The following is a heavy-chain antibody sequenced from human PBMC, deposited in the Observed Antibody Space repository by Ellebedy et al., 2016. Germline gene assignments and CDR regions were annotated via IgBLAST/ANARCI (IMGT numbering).Heavy chain of an antibody. CDR1: GGSISSYF. J-gene: IGHJ5*02. CDR3: ARAHYYGSGRGNWFDP. CDR2: IYTSGST. Sequence: SETLSLTXTVSGGSISSYFWSWIRQPAGKGLEWIGCIYTSGSTNYNPSLKSRVTMSVDTSKNQFSLKLSSVTAADTAVYYCARAHYYGSGRGNWFDPWGQGTLVTVSS. D-gene: IGHD3-10*01. V-gene: IGHV4-4*07.